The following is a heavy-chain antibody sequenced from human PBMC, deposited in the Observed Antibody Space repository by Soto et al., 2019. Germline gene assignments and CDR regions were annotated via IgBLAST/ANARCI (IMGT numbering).Heavy chain of an antibody. CDR2: IYFSGST. D-gene: IGHD6-13*01. Sequence: PSETLSLTCTVSGGSISSGGYYWSWIRQHPGKGLEWIGYIYFSGSTYYNPSLKSRVTISVDTSKNQFSLKLSSVTAADTAVYYCARAYSSSWYAYWFDPWGQGTLVTVSS. CDR1: GGSISSGGYY. J-gene: IGHJ5*02. V-gene: IGHV4-31*03. CDR3: ARAYSSSWYAYWFDP.